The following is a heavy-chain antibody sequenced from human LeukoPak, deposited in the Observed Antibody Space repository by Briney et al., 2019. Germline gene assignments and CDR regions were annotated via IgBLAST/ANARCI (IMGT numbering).Heavy chain of an antibody. CDR2: ISHSGST. J-gene: IGHJ4*02. Sequence: PSETLSLTCAVYGGSFSGYYWSWIRQPPGKGLEWIGEISHSGSTNYNPSLKSRVTISVDTSKNQFSLKLSSVTAADTAVYYCARGGYGGNPSGLYFDYWGQGTLVTVSS. CDR1: GGSFSGYY. D-gene: IGHD4-23*01. V-gene: IGHV4-34*01. CDR3: ARGGYGGNPSGLYFDY.